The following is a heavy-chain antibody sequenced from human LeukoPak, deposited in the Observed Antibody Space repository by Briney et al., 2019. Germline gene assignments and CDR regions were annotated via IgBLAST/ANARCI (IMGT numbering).Heavy chain of an antibody. D-gene: IGHD5-12*01. J-gene: IGHJ4*02. CDR2: TSASGSSP. CDR1: GFTFSNYG. Sequence: GGSLRLSCAASGFTFSNYGMNWVCQAPGKGLEWVSATSASGSSPNYSDSVKGRFTISRDNSKNTLYLQMNSLRAEDTAVYYCAKTTGGNAYDYIHYWGQGTLVTVSS. V-gene: IGHV3-23*01. CDR3: AKTTGGNAYDYIHY.